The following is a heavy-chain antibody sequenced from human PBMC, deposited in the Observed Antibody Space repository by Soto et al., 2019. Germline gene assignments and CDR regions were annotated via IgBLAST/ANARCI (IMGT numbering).Heavy chain of an antibody. J-gene: IGHJ6*02. CDR3: AKVSFNDMDV. V-gene: IGHV3-48*02. CDR2: ISSASSTI. Sequence: EVQLVESGGGLVQPGGSLRLSCAASGFTFSDYSMTWVRQAPGKGLEWVSYISSASSTIHYADSVNGRFTISRENAKNSLYLQMNSLRDDDTAVYYCAKVSFNDMDVWGQGTTVTVSS. CDR1: GFTFSDYS.